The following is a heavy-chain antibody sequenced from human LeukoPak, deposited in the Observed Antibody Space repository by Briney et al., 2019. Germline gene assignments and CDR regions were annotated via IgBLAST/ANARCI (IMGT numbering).Heavy chain of an antibody. CDR3: ARVEVGDSLYYFDY. D-gene: IGHD1-26*01. V-gene: IGHV4-30-2*01. CDR1: GCSISSGGYY. J-gene: IGHJ4*02. CDR2: IYHSGST. Sequence: SETPSLTCTVSGCSISSGGYYWSWIRQPPGKGLEWIGYIYHSGSTYYNPSLKSRVTISVDRSKNQFSLKLSSVTAADTAVYYCARVEVGDSLYYFDYWGQGTLVTVSS.